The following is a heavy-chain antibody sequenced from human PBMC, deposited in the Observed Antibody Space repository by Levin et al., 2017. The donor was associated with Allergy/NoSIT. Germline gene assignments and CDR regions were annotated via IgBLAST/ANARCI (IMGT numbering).Heavy chain of an antibody. Sequence: LSLTCAASGFTFSSFWMGWARQAPGKGLEWVANINQDGSEKYYVDSVKGRFTISRDNAQNSLYLQTNRLRAEDTAVYYCAKLGFRVVDYWGQGTLVTVSS. V-gene: IGHV3-7*01. J-gene: IGHJ4*02. CDR3: AKLGFRVVDY. CDR2: INQDGSEK. D-gene: IGHD3-10*01. CDR1: GFTFSSFW.